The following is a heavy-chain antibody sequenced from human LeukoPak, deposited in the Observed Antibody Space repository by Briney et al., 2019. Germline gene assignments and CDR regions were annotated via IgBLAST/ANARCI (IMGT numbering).Heavy chain of an antibody. CDR3: AKDRRTYYYGSGSPDC. Sequence: PGRSLRLSCAASGFTFSSYGMHWVRQAPGKGLEWVAVIWYDGSNKYYADSVKGRFTISRDNSKNTLYLQMNSLRAEDTAVYYCAKDRRTYYYGSGSPDCWGQGTLVTVSS. CDR2: IWYDGSNK. J-gene: IGHJ4*02. D-gene: IGHD3-10*01. V-gene: IGHV3-33*06. CDR1: GFTFSSYG.